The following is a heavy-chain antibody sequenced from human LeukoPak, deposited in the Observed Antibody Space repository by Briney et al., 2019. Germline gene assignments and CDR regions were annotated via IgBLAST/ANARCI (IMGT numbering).Heavy chain of an antibody. CDR3: AGQFQTLIVVVVATIGGFDY. D-gene: IGHD2-15*01. J-gene: IGHJ4*02. Sequence: SETLSLTCAVSGGSISSNSYYWGWIRQPPGKGLEWIGSIYYSGSTYYNPSLKSRVTISVDTSKNQFSLKLSSVTAADTAVYYCAGQFQTLIVVVVATIGGFDYWGQGTLVTVSS. V-gene: IGHV4-39*01. CDR2: IYYSGST. CDR1: GGSISSNSYY.